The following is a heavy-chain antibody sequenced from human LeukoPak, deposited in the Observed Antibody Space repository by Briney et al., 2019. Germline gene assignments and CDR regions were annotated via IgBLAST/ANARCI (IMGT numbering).Heavy chain of an antibody. CDR1: GFTFDDYG. Sequence: PGGSLRLSCAASGFTFDDYGMHWVRQAPGKGLEWVSGISWNSGSIGYADSVKGRFTISRDNAKNSLYLQMNSLRAEDTAVYYCATSYGSGSSFDYWGQGTLVTVSS. CDR2: ISWNSGSI. V-gene: IGHV3-9*01. J-gene: IGHJ4*02. CDR3: ATSYGSGSSFDY. D-gene: IGHD3-10*01.